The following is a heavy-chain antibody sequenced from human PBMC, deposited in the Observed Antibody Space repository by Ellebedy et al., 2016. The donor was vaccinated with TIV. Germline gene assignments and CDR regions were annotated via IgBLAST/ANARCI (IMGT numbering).Heavy chain of an antibody. V-gene: IGHV1-8*01. CDR3: ARGGSCTSTSCYRGAFDI. CDR2: MNPNNGNT. CDR1: GYIFTSYE. Sequence: ASVKVSXXASGYIFTSYEISWLRQGPGQGLEWMGWMNPNNGNTRYAKKFQGRVTMTRNTSITTAYLDLSSLTSEDTAVYFCARGGSCTSTSCYRGAFDIWGQGTMVTVSP. D-gene: IGHD2-2*01. J-gene: IGHJ3*02.